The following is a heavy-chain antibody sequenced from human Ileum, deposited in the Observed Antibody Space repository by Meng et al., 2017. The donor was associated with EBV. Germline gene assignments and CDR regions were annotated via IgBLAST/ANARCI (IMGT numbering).Heavy chain of an antibody. J-gene: IGHJ2*01. CDR1: GGSFSPYY. D-gene: IGHD3-10*01. V-gene: IGHV4-34*01. Sequence: HVHLQQWGTGLLTPSXXLSLTCFVYGGSFSPYYWSWLRQSPEKGLEWIGEISHSGTTKYNPSLQSRVTISMDTSKNQFSLQLNSVTAADTGVYYCARYGSGSPGLPWHFSLWGRGTLVTVSS. CDR2: ISHSGTT. CDR3: ARYGSGSPGLPWHFSL.